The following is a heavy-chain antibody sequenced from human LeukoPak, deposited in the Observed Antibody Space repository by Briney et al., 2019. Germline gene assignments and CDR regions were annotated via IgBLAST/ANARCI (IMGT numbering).Heavy chain of an antibody. D-gene: IGHD2-2*03. J-gene: IGHJ4*02. Sequence: SETLSLTCTVSGGSISSYYWSWIRQPPGKGLEWIGYIYYSGSTNYNPSLKSRVTISVDTSKNQFSLKLSSVTAADTAVYYCARMDDCFDYWGQGTLVTVSS. CDR1: GGSISSYY. CDR2: IYYSGST. V-gene: IGHV4-59*01. CDR3: ARMDDCFDY.